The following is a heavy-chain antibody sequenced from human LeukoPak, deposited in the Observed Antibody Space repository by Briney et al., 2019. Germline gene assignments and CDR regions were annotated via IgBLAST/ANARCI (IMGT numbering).Heavy chain of an antibody. D-gene: IGHD5-12*01. V-gene: IGHV1-8*01. CDR1: GYTFTSYD. CDR3: AREKWPLKAFDY. Sequence: ASVKVSCKASGYTFTSYDINWVRQATGQGLEWMGWINPNSGNTGYAQKFQGRVTMTRNTSISTAYMELSSLRSEDTAVYYCAREKWPLKAFDYWGQGTLVTVSS. J-gene: IGHJ4*02. CDR2: INPNSGNT.